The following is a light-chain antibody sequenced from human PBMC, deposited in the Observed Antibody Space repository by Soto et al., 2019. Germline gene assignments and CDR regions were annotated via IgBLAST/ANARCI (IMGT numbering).Light chain of an antibody. CDR2: TVS. CDR1: QSLLXSDDGNTY. J-gene: IGKJ5*01. Sequence: ILITQTPLSLTVTAGEPASISFGSSQSLLXSDDGNTYLDWYLQKPGQSPQLLIYTVSYRASGVPDRFSGSGSGADFTLTISRLEPEDFAVYFCQQYGNSPTGTFGQGTRLEI. CDR3: QQYGNSPTGT. V-gene: IGKV2-40*01.